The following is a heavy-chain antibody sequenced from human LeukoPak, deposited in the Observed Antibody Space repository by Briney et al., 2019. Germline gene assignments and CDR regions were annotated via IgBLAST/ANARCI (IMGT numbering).Heavy chain of an antibody. J-gene: IGHJ4*02. CDR2: ISYDGKMK. D-gene: IGHD3-16*01. V-gene: IGHV3-30*04. CDR1: GFTFGSYS. Sequence: GKSLRLSCVASGFTFGSYSMHWVRQAPGKGLEWVAVISYDGKMKSYADSVKGRFTVSRDNAKSTLYLQMNSVRAEDTAVYYCATDWAWGGFEHWGQGALVTVSS. CDR3: ATDWAWGGFEH.